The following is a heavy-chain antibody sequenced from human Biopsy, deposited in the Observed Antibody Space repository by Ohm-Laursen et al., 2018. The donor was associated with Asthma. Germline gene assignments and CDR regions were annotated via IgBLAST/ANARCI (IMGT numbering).Heavy chain of an antibody. CDR1: GFTFSSSA. CDR3: ARGLDYSGRSGFNY. D-gene: IGHD3-10*01. J-gene: IGHJ4*02. V-gene: IGHV3-23*01. Sequence: GSLRLSCTASGFTFSSSAMSWVRQAPGKGLERVSAITGSGGTTYYADSVRGRFTISRDNSMNTLYLHMNSLRVEDTAVYYCARGLDYSGRSGFNYWGQGTLVTVSS. CDR2: ITGSGGTT.